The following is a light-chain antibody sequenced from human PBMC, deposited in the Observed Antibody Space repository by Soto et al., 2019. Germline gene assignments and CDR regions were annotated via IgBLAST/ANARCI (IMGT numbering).Light chain of an antibody. CDR2: GAS. J-gene: IGKJ2*01. CDR1: QSVASN. V-gene: IGKV3-15*01. CDR3: QQYHNWTPQYT. Sequence: EIVMTQSPASLSVSPGDGATLSCRASQSVASNVAWYQQKPGQGPRLLIHGASTRAVGVPARFSGSGSGTDFTLTISCLQSEDCAVYYCQQYHNWTPQYTFGQGTKLQIK.